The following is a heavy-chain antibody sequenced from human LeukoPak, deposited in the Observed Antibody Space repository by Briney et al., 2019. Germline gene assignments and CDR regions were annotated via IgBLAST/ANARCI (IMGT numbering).Heavy chain of an antibody. Sequence: ASVKVSRKASGYTFTSYYMHWVRQAPGQGLEWMGIINPSGGSTSYAQKFQGRVTMTRDTSTSTVYMELSSLRSEDTAVYYCARQRRHDAFDIWGQGTMVTVSS. CDR1: GYTFTSYY. CDR3: ARQRRHDAFDI. CDR2: INPSGGST. D-gene: IGHD1-1*01. J-gene: IGHJ3*02. V-gene: IGHV1-46*01.